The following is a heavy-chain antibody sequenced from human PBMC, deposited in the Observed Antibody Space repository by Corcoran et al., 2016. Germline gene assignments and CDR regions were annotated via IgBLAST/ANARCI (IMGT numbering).Heavy chain of an antibody. J-gene: IGHJ5*02. CDR3: AKDQRVDVWGSYRWGWFDP. Sequence: QVQLVESGGGVVQPGRSLRLSCAASGFTFSSYGMHWVRQAPGKGLEWVAVISYDGSNKYYADSVKGRFNISRDNSKNTLYLQMNSLRAEATAVYYCAKDQRVDVWGSYRWGWFDPWGQGTLVTVSS. V-gene: IGHV3-30*18. CDR1: GFTFSSYG. D-gene: IGHD3-16*02. CDR2: ISYDGSNK.